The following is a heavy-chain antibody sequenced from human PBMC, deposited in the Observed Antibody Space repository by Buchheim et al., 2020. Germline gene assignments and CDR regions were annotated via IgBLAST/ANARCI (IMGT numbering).Heavy chain of an antibody. CDR3: ARARWGGTGPDY. CDR1: KFTFSSYW. Sequence: EVQLVESGGGLVQPGGSLRLSCAASKFTFSSYWMSWVRQAPGKGLEWVATLKDDGSEQYYVDSVKGRFTISRDNAKNSLFLQMNSLRGEDTAVYYGARARWGGTGPDYWGQGTL. J-gene: IGHJ4*02. CDR2: LKDDGSEQ. D-gene: IGHD1-1*01. V-gene: IGHV3-7*01.